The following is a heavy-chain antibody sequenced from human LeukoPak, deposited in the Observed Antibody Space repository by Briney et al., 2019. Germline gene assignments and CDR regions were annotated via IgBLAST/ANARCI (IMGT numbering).Heavy chain of an antibody. Sequence: GGSLRLSCAASGFTFSSYSMNWVRQAPGKGLEWVSSISSSSSYIYYADSVKGRFTISRDNAKNSLYLQMNSLRAEDTAVYYCARGDYYDSSGEVRPGDAFDIWGQGTMVTVSS. D-gene: IGHD3-22*01. V-gene: IGHV3-21*01. CDR1: GFTFSSYS. J-gene: IGHJ3*02. CDR2: ISSSSSYI. CDR3: ARGDYYDSSGEVRPGDAFDI.